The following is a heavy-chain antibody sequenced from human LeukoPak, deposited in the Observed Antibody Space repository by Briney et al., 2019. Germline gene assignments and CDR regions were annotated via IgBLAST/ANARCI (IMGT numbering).Heavy chain of an antibody. Sequence: SETLSLTCTVSGGSISSGGYYWSWIRQHPGKGLEWIGYIYYSGSTYYNPSLKSRVTISVDTSKNQFSLKLSSVTAADTAVYYCARGPVGATSLDYWGQGTLVTVSS. D-gene: IGHD1-26*01. V-gene: IGHV4-31*03. CDR1: GGSISSGGYY. J-gene: IGHJ4*02. CDR3: ARGPVGATSLDY. CDR2: IYYSGST.